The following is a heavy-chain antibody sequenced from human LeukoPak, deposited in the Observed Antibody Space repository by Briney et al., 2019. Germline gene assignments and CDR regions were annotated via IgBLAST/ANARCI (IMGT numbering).Heavy chain of an antibody. V-gene: IGHV4-34*01. CDR1: GGSFSGYY. D-gene: IGHD1-26*01. CDR2: INHSGST. J-gene: IGHJ4*02. Sequence: PSETLSLTCAVYGGSFSGYYWSWIRQPPGKGLEWIGEINHSGSTNYNPSLKSRVTISVNTSKNQFSLKLSSVPAADTAVYYCARRGKREFDYWGQGTLVTVSS. CDR3: ARRGKREFDY.